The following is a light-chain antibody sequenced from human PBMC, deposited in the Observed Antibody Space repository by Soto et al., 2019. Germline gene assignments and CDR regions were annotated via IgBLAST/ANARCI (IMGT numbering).Light chain of an antibody. Sequence: DIQMTQSQSSLSTSVGERVTITCQASQDISNSLNWYQQKPGKAPNLLIYEASNLQTGVPSRFSAGGSVTLFTYTISILQTEDILTYDCKHYDNLPRYTFCLGTKLESK. V-gene: IGKV1-33*01. CDR1: QDISNS. CDR3: KHYDNLPRYT. CDR2: EAS. J-gene: IGKJ2*01.